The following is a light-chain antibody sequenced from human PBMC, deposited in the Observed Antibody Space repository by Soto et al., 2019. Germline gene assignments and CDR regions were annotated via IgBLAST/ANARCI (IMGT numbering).Light chain of an antibody. CDR1: SGHSSYA. V-gene: IGLV4-69*01. J-gene: IGLJ2*01. Sequence: QSVLTQSPSASASLGASVKLTCTLSSGHSSYAIAWHQQQPEKGPRYLMKLNSDGSHTKGDGIPDRFSGSSSGADRYLTISSLQSEDEADYYCQTWGTGRVFGGGTKLTVL. CDR2: LNSDGSH. CDR3: QTWGTGRV.